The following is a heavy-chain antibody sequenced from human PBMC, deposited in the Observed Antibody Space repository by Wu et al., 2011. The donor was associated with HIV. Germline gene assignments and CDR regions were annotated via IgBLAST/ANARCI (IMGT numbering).Heavy chain of an antibody. D-gene: IGHD6-6*01. V-gene: IGHV1-2*02. CDR2: INPSTGGT. Sequence: QVQLVQSGAEVKKPGASVKVSCKASGYTFTGYYMQWLRQAPGQGLEWMGWINPSTGGTNYAQKFQGRVTMTRDTSLSTAYMELSRLRSDDTAMYYCARDPYSSSFYYYYFMDVWGKGTTVTVSS. J-gene: IGHJ6*03. CDR3: ARDPYSSSFYYYYFMDV. CDR1: GYTFTGYY.